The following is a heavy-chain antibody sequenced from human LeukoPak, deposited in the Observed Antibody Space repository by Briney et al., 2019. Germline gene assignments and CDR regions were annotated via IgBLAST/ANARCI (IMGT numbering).Heavy chain of an antibody. CDR3: ARGGSDYYDSSPPDY. CDR2: VWYDGSNK. V-gene: IGHV3-33*01. Sequence: RGSLRLSCAASGFTFSSYGMHWVRQAPGKGLEWVAVVWYDGSNKYYADSVKGRFTISRDNSKNTLYLQMNNLRAEDTAVYYCARGGSDYYDSSPPDYWGQGTLVTVSS. J-gene: IGHJ4*02. CDR1: GFTFSSYG. D-gene: IGHD3-22*01.